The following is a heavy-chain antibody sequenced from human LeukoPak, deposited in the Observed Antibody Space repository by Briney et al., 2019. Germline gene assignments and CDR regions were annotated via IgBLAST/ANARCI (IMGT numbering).Heavy chain of an antibody. J-gene: IGHJ4*02. CDR2: ISYDGSEK. CDR3: VRAWHSSSWHKFDY. CDR1: GFTFSSYT. D-gene: IGHD6-13*01. V-gene: IGHV3-30-3*01. Sequence: PGGSLRLSCAASGFTFSSYTMHWVRQAPGKGLEWVAVISYDGSEKYYADSVKGRFTLSRDSSKNTLYVQMNSLRVEDTAVYYCVRAWHSSSWHKFDYWGQGTLVTVSS.